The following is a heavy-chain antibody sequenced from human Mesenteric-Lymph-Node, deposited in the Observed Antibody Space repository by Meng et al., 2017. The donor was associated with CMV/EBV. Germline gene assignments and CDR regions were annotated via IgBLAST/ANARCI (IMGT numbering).Heavy chain of an antibody. V-gene: IGHV3-30*02. CDR2: IRSDGSSN. CDR3: AKSRATIAVWCAFDI. J-gene: IGHJ3*02. D-gene: IGHD4/OR15-4a*01. CDR1: GFTFSNFG. Sequence: GESLKISCAASGFTFSNFGMYWVRQAPGKGLEWVAFIRSDGSSNYYADSVKGRFTISRGNSKNTLYLQMNSLRAEDTAVYYCAKSRATIAVWCAFDIWGQGTMVTVSS.